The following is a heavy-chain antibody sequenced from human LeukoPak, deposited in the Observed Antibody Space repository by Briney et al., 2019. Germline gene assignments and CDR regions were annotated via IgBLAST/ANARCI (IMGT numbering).Heavy chain of an antibody. J-gene: IGHJ4*02. CDR3: ARHRKRYCSSTSCHETYYFDY. V-gene: IGHV5-10-1*01. Sequence: GESLKISCKGSGYSFTSYWIGWVRQMPGKGLEWMGRIDPSDSYTNYSPSFQGHVTTSADKSISTAYLQWSSLKASDTAMYYCARHRKRYCSSTSCHETYYFDYWGQGTLVTVSS. D-gene: IGHD2-2*01. CDR2: IDPSDSYT. CDR1: GYSFTSYW.